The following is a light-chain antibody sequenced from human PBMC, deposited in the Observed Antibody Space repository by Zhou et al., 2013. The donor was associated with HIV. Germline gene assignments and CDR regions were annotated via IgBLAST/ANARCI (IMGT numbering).Light chain of an antibody. J-gene: IGKJ1*01. CDR1: QSVGTG. CDR2: GAS. CDR3: QQYGSSPRT. V-gene: IGKV3-20*01. Sequence: EIVLTQFPATLSLSPGERATLSCRASQSVGTGLAWYQQKPGQAPRLLIYGASSRATGIPDRFSGSGSGTDFTLTISRLEPEDFAVYYCQQYGSSPRTFGQGTKVEIK.